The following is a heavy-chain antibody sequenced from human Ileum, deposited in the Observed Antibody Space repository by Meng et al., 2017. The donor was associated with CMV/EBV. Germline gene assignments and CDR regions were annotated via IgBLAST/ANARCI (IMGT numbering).Heavy chain of an antibody. CDR1: GFTFSSYG. CDR2: IKDKTDGGTT. CDR3: ATFTRGY. D-gene: IGHD3-10*01. Sequence: GGSLRLSCAASGFTFSSYGMHWVRQAPGKGLEWVGRIKDKTDGGTTDYAASVKGRFSISRDDSKNMLYLQMNSLKSEDTAVYFCATFTRGYWGQGTMVTVSS. V-gene: IGHV3-15*01. J-gene: IGHJ4*02.